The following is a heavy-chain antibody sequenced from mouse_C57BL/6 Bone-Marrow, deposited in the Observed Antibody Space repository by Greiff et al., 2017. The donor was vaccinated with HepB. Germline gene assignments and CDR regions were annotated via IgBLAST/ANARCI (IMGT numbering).Heavy chain of an antibody. D-gene: IGHD4-1*02. V-gene: IGHV5-2*01. CDR2: INSDGGST. J-gene: IGHJ1*03. CDR1: EYEFPSHY. Sequence: EVQLVESGGGLVQPGASLKLSCESYEYEFPSHYMSWVRQTPEKRLELVAAINSDGGSTYYPDTMERRIIISRDNTKKTLYLQLSSLRSEDSAVYYCARQGATGTGWYFDVWGTGTTVTVSS. CDR3: ARQGATGTGWYFDV.